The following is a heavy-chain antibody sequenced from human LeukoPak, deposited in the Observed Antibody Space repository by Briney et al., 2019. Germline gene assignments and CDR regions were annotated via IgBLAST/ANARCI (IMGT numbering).Heavy chain of an antibody. CDR2: INHSGST. CDR1: GGSFSGYY. CDR3: ARDVGWRYYSYKTTNWFDP. D-gene: IGHD1-26*01. V-gene: IGHV4-34*01. J-gene: IGHJ5*02. Sequence: SETLSLTCAVYGGSFSGYYWSWIRQPPGKGLEWIGEINHSGSTNYNPSLKSRVTISVDTSKNQFSLKLSSVTATDTAVYYCARDVGWRYYSYKTTNWFDPWGQGTLVTVSS.